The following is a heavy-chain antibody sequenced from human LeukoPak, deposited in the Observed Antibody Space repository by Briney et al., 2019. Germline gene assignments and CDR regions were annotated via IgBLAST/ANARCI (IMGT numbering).Heavy chain of an antibody. Sequence: SETLSLTCTVSGGSISSYYWSWIRQPPGKGLEWIGYTYYSGSTNYNPSLKSRVTISVDTSENQFSLKLSSVTAADTAVYYCARDLWYYYDSSGYYYRGQGTLVTVSS. J-gene: IGHJ4*02. CDR3: ARDLWYYYDSSGYYY. V-gene: IGHV4-59*12. CDR1: GGSISSYY. D-gene: IGHD3-22*01. CDR2: TYYSGST.